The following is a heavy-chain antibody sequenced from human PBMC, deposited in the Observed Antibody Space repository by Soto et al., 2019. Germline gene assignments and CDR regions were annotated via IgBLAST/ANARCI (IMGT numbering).Heavy chain of an antibody. J-gene: IGHJ4*02. V-gene: IGHV3-11*01. Sequence: SGGSLRLSCAASGFTFSDYYMSWIRQAPGKGLEWVSYITSSGDAIYYADSVKGRFTISRDNAKNSLYLQMNSLRADDTAVYYCARDQGYYDSSGYFHSWGQGILVTGLL. CDR2: ITSSGDAI. CDR3: ARDQGYYDSSGYFHS. D-gene: IGHD3-22*01. CDR1: GFTFSDYY.